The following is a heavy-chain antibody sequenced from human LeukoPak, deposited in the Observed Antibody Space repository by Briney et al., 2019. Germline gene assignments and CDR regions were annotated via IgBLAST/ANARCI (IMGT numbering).Heavy chain of an antibody. CDR1: GFTFSDYY. CDR2: ISSSGSTI. D-gene: IGHD3-10*01. Sequence: GGSLRLSCAASGFTFSDYYMSWIRQAPGKGLEWVSYISSSGSTIYYADSVKGRFTISRDNSKNTLYLQMNSLRAEDTAVYYCAKDLIWFRTADYMDVWGKGTTVTISS. V-gene: IGHV3-11*01. J-gene: IGHJ6*03. CDR3: AKDLIWFRTADYMDV.